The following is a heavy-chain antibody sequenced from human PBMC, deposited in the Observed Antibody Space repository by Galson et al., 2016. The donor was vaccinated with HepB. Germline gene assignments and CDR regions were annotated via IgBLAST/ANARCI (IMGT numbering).Heavy chain of an antibody. V-gene: IGHV2-5*02. CDR2: IYWDDDK. Sequence: PALVKPTQTLTLTCTFSGFSLSTSGVAVGWIRQPPGKALEWLALIYWDDDKRYSPSLKTRLTLTKDTSNNQVVLTITNMDPVDTATYYCAHTTVSKGFDFWGQGALVTVSS. J-gene: IGHJ4*02. D-gene: IGHD4-17*01. CDR3: AHTTVSKGFDF. CDR1: GFSLSTSGVA.